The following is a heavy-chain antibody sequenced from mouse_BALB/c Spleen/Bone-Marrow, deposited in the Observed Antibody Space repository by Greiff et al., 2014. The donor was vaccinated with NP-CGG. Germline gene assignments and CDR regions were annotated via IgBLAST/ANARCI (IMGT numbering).Heavy chain of an antibody. CDR3: ARRYGNHDTMDY. CDR2: INPSSGYI. D-gene: IGHD2-1*01. V-gene: IGHV1-4*02. Sequence: QVQLQQSAAELARPGASVKMSCKASGYTFTSYTMHWVKQRPGQGLEWIGYINPSSGYIEYNQKFKDKTTLTADKSSSTAYMQLSSLTSEDSAVYYCARRYGNHDTMDYWGQGTSVTVSS. J-gene: IGHJ4*01. CDR1: GYTFTSYT.